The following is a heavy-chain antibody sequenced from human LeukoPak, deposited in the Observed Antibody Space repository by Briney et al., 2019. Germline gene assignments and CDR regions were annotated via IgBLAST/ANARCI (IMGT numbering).Heavy chain of an antibody. Sequence: GGSLRLSCAASGFTFSSYAMHWVRQAPGKGLEWVAVISYDGSNKYYADSVKGRFTISRDNSKNTLYLQMGSLRPEDMAVYYCATLAAAVVTPDVFDIWGQGTMVTVSS. CDR2: ISYDGSNK. V-gene: IGHV3-30*14. D-gene: IGHD2-15*01. J-gene: IGHJ3*02. CDR3: ATLAAAVVTPDVFDI. CDR1: GFTFSSYA.